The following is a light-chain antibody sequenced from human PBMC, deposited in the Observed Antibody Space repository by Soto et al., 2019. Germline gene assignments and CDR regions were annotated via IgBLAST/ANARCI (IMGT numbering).Light chain of an antibody. Sequence: QSALTQPASVSGSPGQSIAISCTGTSSDVGSYNLVSWYQQHPGKAPKLMIYEVTKGPSEVSDRFSGSKSGNTASLTISGLQAEDEADYYCCSYAGSNTGVFGSGTKLTVL. V-gene: IGLV2-23*02. CDR2: EVT. CDR1: SSDVGSYNL. CDR3: CSYAGSNTGV. J-gene: IGLJ1*01.